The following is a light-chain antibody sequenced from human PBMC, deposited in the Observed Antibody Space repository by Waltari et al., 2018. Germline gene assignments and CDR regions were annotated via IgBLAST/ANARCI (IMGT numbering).Light chain of an antibody. V-gene: IGLV1-51*02. CDR2: EDS. CDR3: CSYAGLGIYV. J-gene: IGLJ1*01. CDR1: SSNIGNNY. Sequence: VTISCSGGSSNIGNNYVSWYRQFPGTAPKLLIYEDSERPSGIPGRFSGSKSGNTASLTISGLQSEDEADYYCCSYAGLGIYVFGTGTKVTVL.